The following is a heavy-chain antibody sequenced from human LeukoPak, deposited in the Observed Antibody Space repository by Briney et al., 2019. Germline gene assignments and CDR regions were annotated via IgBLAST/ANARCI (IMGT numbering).Heavy chain of an antibody. CDR1: GGTFSSYA. V-gene: IGHV1-69*06. D-gene: IGHD1-26*01. CDR2: IIPIFGTA. Sequence: GASVKVSCKASGGTFSSYAISWVRQAPGQGLEWMGRIIPIFGTANYAQKFQGRVTITADKSTSTAYMELSSLRSEDTAVYYCARNVERYSGSYPVDYWGQGTLVTVSS. J-gene: IGHJ4*02. CDR3: ARNVERYSGSYPVDY.